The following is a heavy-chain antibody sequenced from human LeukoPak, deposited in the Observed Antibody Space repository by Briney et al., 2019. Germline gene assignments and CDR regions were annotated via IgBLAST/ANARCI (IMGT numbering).Heavy chain of an antibody. V-gene: IGHV4-59*01. CDR3: ARGRGSLTF. D-gene: IGHD3-10*01. J-gene: IGHJ4*02. CDR1: GVTISLYY. Sequence: SETLSLTCTASGVTISLYYWSWIRQPPGKGLEWIGYFYDTRSPKYNPSLERRVTISVDMSRNQFSLNLTAVTAADTAVYYCARGRGSLTFWGQGTLATVSS. CDR2: FYDTRSP.